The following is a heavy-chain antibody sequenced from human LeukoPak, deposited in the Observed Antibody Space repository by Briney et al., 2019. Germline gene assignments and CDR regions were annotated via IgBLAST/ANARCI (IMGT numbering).Heavy chain of an antibody. CDR3: ARDLKRYSLRSWFDP. CDR1: GGSISSYY. J-gene: IGHJ5*02. Sequence: SETLSLTCTVSGGSISSYYWSWIRQPAGKGLEWIGRIYTSGSTNYNPSLKSRVTISVDTSKNQFSPKLSSVTAADTAVYYCARDLKRYSLRSWFDPWGQGTLVTVSS. CDR2: IYTSGST. V-gene: IGHV4-4*07. D-gene: IGHD5-18*01.